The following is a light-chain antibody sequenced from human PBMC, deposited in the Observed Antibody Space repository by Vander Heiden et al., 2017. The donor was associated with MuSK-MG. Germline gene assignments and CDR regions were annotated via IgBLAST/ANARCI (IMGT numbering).Light chain of an antibody. J-gene: IGLJ1*01. CDR1: SSNIGGGDD. V-gene: IGLV1-40*01. CDR2: GNS. Sequence: QSVLTQPPSVSGAPGPRVPISCPGSSSNIGGGDDVHWYQQRPGTAPKLLIYGNSKRPSGVPDRFSGSKSGTSASLAITGLQAEDEADYYCQSDDSSRSGYVFGTGTKVTVL. CDR3: QSDDSSRSGYV.